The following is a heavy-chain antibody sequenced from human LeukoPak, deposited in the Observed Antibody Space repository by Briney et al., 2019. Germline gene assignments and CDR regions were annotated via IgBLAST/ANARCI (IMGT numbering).Heavy chain of an antibody. CDR3: ARGGDTAMVTISYYFDY. CDR1: GGTFSSYA. Sequence: SVKVSCKASGGTFSSYAISWVRQAPGQGLEWMGGIIPIFGTANYAQKFLGRVTITTDESTSTAYMELSSLRSEDTAVYYCARGGDTAMVTISYYFDYWGQGTLVTVSS. J-gene: IGHJ4*02. D-gene: IGHD5-18*01. V-gene: IGHV1-69*05. CDR2: IIPIFGTA.